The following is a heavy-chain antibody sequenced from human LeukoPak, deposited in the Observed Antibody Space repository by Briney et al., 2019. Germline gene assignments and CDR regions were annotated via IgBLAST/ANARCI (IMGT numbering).Heavy chain of an antibody. CDR2: IPYDGSNK. CDR3: SPLAYCGGDCYL. Sequence: GGSLRLFCAASGFTFSTYGMHWVRQAPGKGLEWVAFIPYDGSNKYYADSVKGRFTISRDISKNALYLQMNSLRAEDTAVYYCSPLAYCGGDCYLWGQGTLVTVSS. J-gene: IGHJ4*02. CDR1: GFTFSTYG. V-gene: IGHV3-30*02. D-gene: IGHD2-21*02.